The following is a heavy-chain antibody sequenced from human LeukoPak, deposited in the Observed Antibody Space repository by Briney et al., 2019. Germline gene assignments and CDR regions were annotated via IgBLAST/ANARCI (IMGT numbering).Heavy chain of an antibody. D-gene: IGHD3-9*01. CDR2: INYSGMS. Sequence: SGTLSLTCAVYGDSFDGFYWNWIRQSPGKGLEWIGEINYSGMSDYNPALKSRVAISADSSKRQFSLDLTSVTAADTAVYYCAIRLATSRLATATTWFDPWGQGTLVSVCS. CDR1: GDSFDGFY. CDR3: AIRLATSRLATATTWFDP. V-gene: IGHV4-34*01. J-gene: IGHJ5*02.